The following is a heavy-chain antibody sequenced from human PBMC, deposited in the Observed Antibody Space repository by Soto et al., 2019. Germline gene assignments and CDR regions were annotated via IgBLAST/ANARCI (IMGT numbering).Heavy chain of an antibody. CDR3: AGAPNARCSTSCYTDY. CDR2: ISSSSSYI. D-gene: IGHD2-2*02. CDR1: GFTSTSYS. Sequence: GGSLRLSCAASGFTSTSYSMNWVRQAAGKGLEWVSSISSSSSYIYYADSVKGRFTISRDNAKNSLYLQMNSLRAEDTAVYYCAGAPNARCSTSCYTDYWGQGTLVTVSS. V-gene: IGHV3-21*01. J-gene: IGHJ4*02.